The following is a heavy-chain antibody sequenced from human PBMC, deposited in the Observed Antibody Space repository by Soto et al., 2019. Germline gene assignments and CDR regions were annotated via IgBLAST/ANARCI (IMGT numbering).Heavy chain of an antibody. Sequence: PSETLSLTCTVSGGSISSGDYYWSWIRQPPGKGLEWVGYISYSGSKYYNPSLNSRVTISIDTSKNQFSLKLSSVTAADTAVYYCARILGSGSYFLDYWGPGALVTVSS. J-gene: IGHJ4*02. D-gene: IGHD3-10*01. CDR3: ARILGSGSYFLDY. CDR2: ISYSGSK. V-gene: IGHV4-30-4*01. CDR1: GGSISSGDYY.